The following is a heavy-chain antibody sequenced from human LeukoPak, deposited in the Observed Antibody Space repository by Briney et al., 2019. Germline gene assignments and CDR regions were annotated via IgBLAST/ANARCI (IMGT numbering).Heavy chain of an antibody. CDR2: ISGGDGST. CDR3: AKDRVPVTMI. D-gene: IGHD3-22*01. V-gene: IGHV3-23*01. J-gene: IGHJ4*02. CDR1: GFTFSSYE. Sequence: PGGSLRLSCAASGFTFSSYEMNWVRQAPGKGLEWVSGISGGDGSTYYADSVKGRFTISRDNSKNTLYLQMNSLRAEDTAVYYCAKDRVPVTMIWGQGTLVTVSS.